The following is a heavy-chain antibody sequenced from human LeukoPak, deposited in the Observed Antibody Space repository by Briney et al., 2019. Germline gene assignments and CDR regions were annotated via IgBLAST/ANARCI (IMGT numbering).Heavy chain of an antibody. CDR3: ARAHYDFWRKYYYGMDV. CDR2: INHSGST. J-gene: IGHJ6*02. Sequence: SETLSLTCAVYGGSFSGYYWSWIRQPPGKGLEWIGEINHSGSTNYNPSLKSRVTISVDTSKNQFSLKLSSVTAADTAGYYCARAHYDFWRKYYYGMDVWGQGTTVTVSS. D-gene: IGHD3-3*01. CDR1: GGSFSGYY. V-gene: IGHV4-34*01.